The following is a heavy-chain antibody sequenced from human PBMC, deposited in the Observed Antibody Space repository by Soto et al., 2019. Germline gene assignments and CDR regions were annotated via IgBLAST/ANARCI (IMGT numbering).Heavy chain of an antibody. D-gene: IGHD2-21*02. CDR3: ARDRGVVTGQSFDY. CDR1: GFTFSAVY. V-gene: IGHV3-11*05. J-gene: IGHJ4*02. Sequence: QVQLEESGGGLVKPGGSLRLSCAASGFTFSAVYMSWIRQAPNKGLEYISYISSSGTSANYADSVKGRFTSSRDNAKNSVYRQMNRLRAEATAVYYWARDRGVVTGQSFDYWGQGALVTVSS. CDR2: ISSSGTSA.